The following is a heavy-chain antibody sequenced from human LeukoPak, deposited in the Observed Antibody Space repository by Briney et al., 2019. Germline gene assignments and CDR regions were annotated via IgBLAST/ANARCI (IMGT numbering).Heavy chain of an antibody. V-gene: IGHV4-39*01. CDR3: EGSGSYREVYYYGMDV. CDR2: IYYSGST. Sequence: SETLSLTCTVSGGSISSSSYYWGWIRQPPGKGLEWIGSIYYSGSTYYNPSLKSRVTISVDTSKNQFSLKLSSVTAADTAVYYCEGSGSYREVYYYGMDVWGQGTTVTVSS. D-gene: IGHD3-16*02. J-gene: IGHJ6*02. CDR1: GGSISSSSYY.